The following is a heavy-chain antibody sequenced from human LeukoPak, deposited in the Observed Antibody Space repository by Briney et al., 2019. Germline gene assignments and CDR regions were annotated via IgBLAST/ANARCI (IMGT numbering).Heavy chain of an antibody. V-gene: IGHV4-34*01. J-gene: IGHJ4*02. Sequence: PSETLSLTCAAYGGSFSGYYRSWIRQPPGKGLEWIGGINHSGSTNYNPSLKSGVTISVDTSKNQFSLKLSSVTAADTAVYYCARGDSNDFWSGYYTFFDYWGQGTLVTVSS. CDR3: ARGDSNDFWSGYYTFFDY. D-gene: IGHD3-3*01. CDR2: INHSGST. CDR1: GGSFSGYY.